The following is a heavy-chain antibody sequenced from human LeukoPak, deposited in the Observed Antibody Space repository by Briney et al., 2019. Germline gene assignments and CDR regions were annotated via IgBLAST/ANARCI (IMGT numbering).Heavy chain of an antibody. CDR2: ISGSGRTI. V-gene: IGHV3-48*03. J-gene: IGHJ4*02. Sequence: PPGGSLRLSCAASGFTFSTYDMNWVRQAPGKGLEWVSYISGSGRTIYYADSVKGRFTISRDDAKNSLYLQMNSLRAEDTAVYYCARAGYDILTGSHALDYWGQGTLVTVSS. CDR3: ARAGYDILTGSHALDY. CDR1: GFTFSTYD. D-gene: IGHD3-9*01.